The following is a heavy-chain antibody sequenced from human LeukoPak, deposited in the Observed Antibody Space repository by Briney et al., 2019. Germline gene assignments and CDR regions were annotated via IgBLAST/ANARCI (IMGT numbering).Heavy chain of an antibody. D-gene: IGHD3-3*01. CDR1: GYTFTSYY. J-gene: IGHJ5*02. CDR3: ARDFITIFGVPNWFDP. CDR2: ISAYNGNT. V-gene: IGHV1-18*04. Sequence: ASVRVSCKASGYTFTSYYMHWVRQAPGQGLEWMGWISAYNGNTNYAQKLQGRVTMTTDTSTSTAYMELRSLRSDDTAVYYCARDFITIFGVPNWFDPWGQGTLVTVSS.